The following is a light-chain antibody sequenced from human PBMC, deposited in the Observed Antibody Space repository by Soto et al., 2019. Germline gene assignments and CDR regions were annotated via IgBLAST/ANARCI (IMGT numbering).Light chain of an antibody. Sequence: EILLTQSPATLSLSPGQRATLSCRASQSVGTYLGWYQQKPGQAPRLLIYGASSRATGIPDRFSGSGSGTDFTLTISRLEPEDFAVYYCQQYGSSLYTFGQGTKLEIK. J-gene: IGKJ2*01. CDR3: QQYGSSLYT. CDR2: GAS. V-gene: IGKV3-20*01. CDR1: QSVGTY.